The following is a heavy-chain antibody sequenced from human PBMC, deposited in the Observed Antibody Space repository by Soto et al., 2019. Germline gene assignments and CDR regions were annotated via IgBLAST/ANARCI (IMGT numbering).Heavy chain of an antibody. CDR2: IRSKAYGGTT. V-gene: IGHV3-49*03. CDR1: VFTLGVYA. Sequence: GGSLRLSCTACVFTLGVYAMSWLRQAPGKGLEWVGFIRSKAYGGTTEYAASVKGRFTISRDDSKSIAYLQMNSLKTEDTAVYYCTRTNRLYYYDSSGYYDYYYYGMDVWGQGTTVTVSS. J-gene: IGHJ6*02. CDR3: TRTNRLYYYDSSGYYDYYYYGMDV. D-gene: IGHD3-22*01.